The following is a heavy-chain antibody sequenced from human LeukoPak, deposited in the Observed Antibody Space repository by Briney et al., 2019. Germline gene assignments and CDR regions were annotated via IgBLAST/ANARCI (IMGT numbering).Heavy chain of an antibody. CDR3: ARDRGSLRYFDWLPLGGDFDL. CDR1: GYTFTGYY. J-gene: IGHJ2*01. CDR2: INPNSGGT. Sequence: ASVKVSCKASGYTFTGYYMHWVRQAPGQGLEWMGRINPNSGGTNYAQKFQGRVTMTTDTSTSTAYMELRSLRSDDTAVYYCARDRGSLRYFDWLPLGGDFDLWGRGTLVTVSS. V-gene: IGHV1-2*06. D-gene: IGHD3-9*01.